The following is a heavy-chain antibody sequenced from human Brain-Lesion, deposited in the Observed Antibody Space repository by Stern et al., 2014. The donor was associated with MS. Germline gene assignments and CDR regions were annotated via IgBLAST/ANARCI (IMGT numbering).Heavy chain of an antibody. V-gene: IGHV4-4*02. CDR1: GGSISSSNW. J-gene: IGHJ3*02. CDR2: IYHSGGT. Sequence: QVQLQESGPGLVKPSGTLSLTCAVSGGSISSSNWWSWVRQSPGKGLEWIGEIYHSGGTKYTPSFASRVIISVDRSKNQFSLKRSYVTAADTAVYYCARELPDLNAFDIWGQGTMVTVSS. D-gene: IGHD1-14*01. CDR3: ARELPDLNAFDI.